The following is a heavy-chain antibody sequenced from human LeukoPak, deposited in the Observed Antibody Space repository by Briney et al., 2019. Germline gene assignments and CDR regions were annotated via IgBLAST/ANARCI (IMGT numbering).Heavy chain of an antibody. CDR2: INPNSGDT. V-gene: IGHV1-2*02. Sequence: ASVKVSCKASGYTFTDFNIHWVRQAPGQGLEWMGWINPNSGDTNSAQQFQGRVTMARDTSISTAYMELSRLTSDDTAVYYCARTGDYGFPYWGQGALVTVSS. CDR1: GYTFTDFN. J-gene: IGHJ4*02. CDR3: ARTGDYGFPY. D-gene: IGHD4-17*01.